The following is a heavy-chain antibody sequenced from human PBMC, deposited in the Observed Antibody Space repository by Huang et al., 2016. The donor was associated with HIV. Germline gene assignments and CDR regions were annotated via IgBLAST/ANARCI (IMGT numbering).Heavy chain of an antibody. J-gene: IGHJ5*02. Sequence: QVQLVESGGGVVQPGGSLRLSCAASGCSFSHRAMQWVRQAPGKGLEWVALISHDEDIKYYGDSVKGRSTISRDNSMHTLYLHVNSRRTDDTAVYFCAKTDYDSSGHPDHWGQGTLVTVSS. CDR3: AKTDYDSSGHPDH. V-gene: IGHV3-30*02. D-gene: IGHD3-22*01. CDR2: ISHDEDIK. CDR1: GCSFSHRA.